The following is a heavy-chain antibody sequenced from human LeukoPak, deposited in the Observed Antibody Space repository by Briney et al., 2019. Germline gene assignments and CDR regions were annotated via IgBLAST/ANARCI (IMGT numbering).Heavy chain of an antibody. D-gene: IGHD6-13*01. J-gene: IGHJ4*02. Sequence: SETLSLTCTVSGGSISGHYWSWIRQSPGKGLEWIGSIYHSGSTYYNPSLKSRVTISVDTSKNQFSLKLSSVTAADTAVYYCARLGPAAGTSFDYWGQGTLVTVSS. CDR3: ARLGPAAGTSFDY. CDR1: GGSISGHY. CDR2: IYHSGST. V-gene: IGHV4-38-2*02.